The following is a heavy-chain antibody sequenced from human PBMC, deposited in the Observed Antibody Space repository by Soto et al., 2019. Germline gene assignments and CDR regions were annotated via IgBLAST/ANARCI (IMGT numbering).Heavy chain of an antibody. CDR1: AGSLSVYY. CDR2: INHSGST. Sequence: SETLSLTCAVYAGSLSVYYWSWIRHPPGKGLEWIGEINHSGSTNYNPSLKSRITISVDTSKNQFSLKLSSVTAAAPAVYYCGKITTVNTGDFLGQGTLVTVSS. J-gene: IGHJ4*02. CDR3: GKITTVNTGDF. V-gene: IGHV4-34*01. D-gene: IGHD4-17*01.